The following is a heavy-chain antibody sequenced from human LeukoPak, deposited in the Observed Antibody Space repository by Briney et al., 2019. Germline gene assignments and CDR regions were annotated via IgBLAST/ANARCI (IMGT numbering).Heavy chain of an antibody. CDR1: GYTFTSYG. Sequence: ASVKLSCKASGYTFTSYGISWVRQAPGQGLEWMGWISSYNGNTNYAQKLQGRVTMTTDTSTSTAYMELRSLRSDDTAVYYCARFPYDSSGYYPDYWGQGTLVTVSS. CDR3: ARFPYDSSGYYPDY. CDR2: ISSYNGNT. V-gene: IGHV1-18*01. D-gene: IGHD3-22*01. J-gene: IGHJ4*02.